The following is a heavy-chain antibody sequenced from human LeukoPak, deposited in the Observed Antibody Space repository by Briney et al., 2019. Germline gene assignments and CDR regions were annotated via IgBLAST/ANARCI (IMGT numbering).Heavy chain of an antibody. J-gene: IGHJ4*02. CDR3: AKDGRMVVTATYFDY. Sequence: GGSLRLSCAASGFTLSSYWMSWVRQAPGKGLEWVANIEQDGSEKYYVDSVKGRFTISRDNAKNSLYLQTNSLRAEDTALYYCAKDGRMVVTATYFDYWGQGTLVTVSS. V-gene: IGHV3-7*05. D-gene: IGHD2-21*02. CDR2: IEQDGSEK. CDR1: GFTLSSYW.